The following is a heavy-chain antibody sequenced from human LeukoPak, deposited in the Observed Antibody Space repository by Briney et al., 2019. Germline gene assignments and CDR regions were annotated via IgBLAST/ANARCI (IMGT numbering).Heavy chain of an antibody. J-gene: IGHJ4*02. CDR2: IRDTDGST. CDR3: AKRSSCFSWYLDY. Sequence: GGSLRLSCAASGVTLTTYAMSWVRQAPGEGLEWVSAIRDTDGSTIYADSVKGRFTISGDNAKNSLYVQMNSLSAEDTAVYYCAKRSSCFSWYLDYWGQGTLVTVSS. V-gene: IGHV3-23*01. D-gene: IGHD2-15*01. CDR1: GVTLTTYA.